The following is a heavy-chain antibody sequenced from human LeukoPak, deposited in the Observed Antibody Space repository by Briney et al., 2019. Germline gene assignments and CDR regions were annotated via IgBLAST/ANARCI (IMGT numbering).Heavy chain of an antibody. CDR2: INHSGST. Sequence: MSSETLSLTCAVYGGSLSGYYWSWIRQPPGKGLEWIGEINHSGSTNYNPSLKSRVTISVDTSKNQFSLKLSSVTAADTAVYYCAREKSRGYSYGYNYWGQGTLVTVSS. V-gene: IGHV4-34*01. CDR3: AREKSRGYSYGYNY. D-gene: IGHD5-18*01. CDR1: GGSLSGYY. J-gene: IGHJ4*02.